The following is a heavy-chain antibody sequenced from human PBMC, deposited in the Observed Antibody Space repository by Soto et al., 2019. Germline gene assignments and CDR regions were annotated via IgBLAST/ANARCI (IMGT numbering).Heavy chain of an antibody. CDR3: ARGRPELRCYYYYYYMDV. CDR1: GYTFTSYD. J-gene: IGHJ6*03. Sequence: GASVKVSCKASGYTFTSYDINWVRQATGQGLEWMGWMNPNSGNTGYAQKFQGRVTMTRNTSISTAYMELSSLRSEDTAVYYCARGRPELRCYYYYYYMDVWGKGTTVTVSS. CDR2: MNPNSGNT. V-gene: IGHV1-8*01. D-gene: IGHD1-26*01.